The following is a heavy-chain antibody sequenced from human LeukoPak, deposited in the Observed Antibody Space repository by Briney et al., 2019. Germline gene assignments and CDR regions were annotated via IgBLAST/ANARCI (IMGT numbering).Heavy chain of an antibody. CDR3: AKDSIAVAGIDY. V-gene: IGHV3-9*01. Sequence: GGSLRLACAASGFTFDDYAMHWVRQAPGKGLEWVSGISWNSGSIGYADSVKGRFTISRDNAKNSLYLQMNSLRAEDTALYYCAKDSIAVAGIDYWGQGTLVTVSS. D-gene: IGHD6-19*01. J-gene: IGHJ4*02. CDR2: ISWNSGSI. CDR1: GFTFDDYA.